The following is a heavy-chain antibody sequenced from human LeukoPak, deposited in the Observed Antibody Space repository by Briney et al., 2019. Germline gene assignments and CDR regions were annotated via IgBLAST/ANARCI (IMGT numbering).Heavy chain of an antibody. V-gene: IGHV3-23*01. CDR1: GFTFSRNA. J-gene: IGHJ4*02. CDR3: AKDANYLRSSGYLVPIDF. CDR2: ISGDGLGT. D-gene: IGHD3-22*01. Sequence: AGSLRLSCAASGFTFSRNAMKWVRQAQGKWLEWVAAISGDGLGTYYADSGKGRFNISRANSRHTLYLQMNSLRIEDTAFYYCAKDANYLRSSGYLVPIDFWGQGTLVTVPS.